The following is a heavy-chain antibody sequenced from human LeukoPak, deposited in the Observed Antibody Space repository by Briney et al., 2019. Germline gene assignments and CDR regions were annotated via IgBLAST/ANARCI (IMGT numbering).Heavy chain of an antibody. Sequence: IRQPPXXXLEWIGEINHSGSTNYNPSLKSRVTISVDTSKNQFSLKLSSVTAADTAVYYCARGSVYYYDSSGFDYWGQGTLVTVSS. V-gene: IGHV4-34*01. CDR2: INHSGST. CDR3: ARGSVYYYDSSGFDY. J-gene: IGHJ4*02. D-gene: IGHD3-22*01.